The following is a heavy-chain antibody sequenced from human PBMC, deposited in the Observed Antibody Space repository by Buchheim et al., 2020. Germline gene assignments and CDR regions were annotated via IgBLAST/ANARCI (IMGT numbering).Heavy chain of an antibody. CDR2: IIPILGMA. Sequence: QVQLVQSGAEVKKPGSSVKVACKADGGTFSSYDISWGRQAPGQGLEWMGRIIPILGMANYAQKFQGRVSITADKSTSQAYMELSSLRSEDTAVYYCARDSSNEQWLVREAVYFDYWGQGTL. D-gene: IGHD6-19*01. CDR3: ARDSSNEQWLVREAVYFDY. CDR1: GGTFSSYD. V-gene: IGHV1-69*04. J-gene: IGHJ4*02.